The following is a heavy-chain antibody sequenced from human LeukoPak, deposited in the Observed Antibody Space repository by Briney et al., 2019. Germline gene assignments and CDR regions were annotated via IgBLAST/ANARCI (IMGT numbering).Heavy chain of an antibody. CDR3: ARGRDSSSSYPGY. CDR2: LYSDGRSL. J-gene: IGHJ4*02. Sequence: GGSLRLSCAASGFTFSSYAMHWVRQAPGKGLEWISRLYSDGRSLTYADSVMGRFTISRDNAKNMLYLQMNSLRAEDTAVYYCARGRDSSSSYPGYWGQGTLVTVSS. V-gene: IGHV3-74*03. D-gene: IGHD6-6*01. CDR1: GFTFSSYA.